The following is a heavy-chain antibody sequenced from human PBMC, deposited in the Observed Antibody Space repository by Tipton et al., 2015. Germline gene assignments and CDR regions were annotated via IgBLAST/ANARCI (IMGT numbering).Heavy chain of an antibody. CDR1: GFTFSDSP. CDR2: IRSKAKGYAT. Sequence: SLRLSCAASGFTFSDSPMHWVRQASGRGLEWVGRIRSKAKGYATAYVASVKGRFTVSRDDSRNTAYLQMNSLKTEDTAVYYCSGDSRPSVGYFDSWGQGTLVTVSS. J-gene: IGHJ4*02. CDR3: SGDSRPSVGYFDS. D-gene: IGHD3-22*01. V-gene: IGHV3-73*01.